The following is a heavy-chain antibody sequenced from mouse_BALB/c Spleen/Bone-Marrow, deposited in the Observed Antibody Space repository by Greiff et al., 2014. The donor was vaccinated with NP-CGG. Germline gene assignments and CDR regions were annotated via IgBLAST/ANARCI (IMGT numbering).Heavy chain of an antibody. J-gene: IGHJ3*01. CDR1: GYAFTNYL. V-gene: IGHV1-54*01. Sequence: VQLQQSXTELVRPGTSVKVSCKASGYAFTNYLIEWVKQRPGQGLEWIGVINPGSGDTSYNEKFRGKATLTADKSSSTAYMQLSSLTSDDSAVVFFSRNANSFLAYWGQGTLVTVSS. CDR3: SRNANSFLAY. CDR2: INPGSGDT.